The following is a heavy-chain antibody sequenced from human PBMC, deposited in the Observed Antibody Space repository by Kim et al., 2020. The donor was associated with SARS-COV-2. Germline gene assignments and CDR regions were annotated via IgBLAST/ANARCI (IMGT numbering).Heavy chain of an antibody. J-gene: IGHJ3*02. CDR2: IYYSGST. CDR3: ARDAHAGYSSAPSYTPNQIPQNAFDI. CDR1: GGSISSGGYY. V-gene: IGHV4-31*03. D-gene: IGHD6-25*01. Sequence: SETLSLTCTVSGGSISSGGYYWSWIRQHPGKGLEWIGYIYYSGSTYYNPSLKSRVTISVDTSKNQFSLKLSSVTAADTAVYYCARDAHAGYSSAPSYTPNQIPQNAFDIWGQGTMVTVSS.